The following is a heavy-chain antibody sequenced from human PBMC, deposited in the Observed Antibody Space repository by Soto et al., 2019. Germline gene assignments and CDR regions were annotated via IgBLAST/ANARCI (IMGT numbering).Heavy chain of an antibody. CDR3: ARHPVSGSYAYYYGMDV. CDR2: IIPIFGTA. D-gene: IGHD1-26*01. Sequence: QVQLVQSGAEVKKPGSSVKVSCKASGGTSNSYAISWVRQAPGQGLEWMGGIIPIFGTADYAQKFQGRVTITADESTSTAYMELSSLKSEDTAGYYCARHPVSGSYAYYYGMDVWGQGTTVTVSS. J-gene: IGHJ6*02. V-gene: IGHV1-69*12. CDR1: GGTSNSYA.